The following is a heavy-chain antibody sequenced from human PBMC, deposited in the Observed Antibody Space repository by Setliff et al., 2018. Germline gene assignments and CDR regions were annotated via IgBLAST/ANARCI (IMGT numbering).Heavy chain of an antibody. D-gene: IGHD3-22*01. J-gene: IGHJ4*02. CDR1: GGTFSSYA. CDR3: ARDRPPYYYDSSGYYYSAGNFDY. CDR2: IIPIFGTA. Sequence: GASVKVSCKASGGTFSSYAISWVRQAPGQGLEWMGRIIPIFGTANYAQKFQGRVTITADKSTSTAYMELSSLRSEDTAVYYCARDRPPYYYDSSGYYYSAGNFDYWGQGTLVTAPQ. V-gene: IGHV1-69*06.